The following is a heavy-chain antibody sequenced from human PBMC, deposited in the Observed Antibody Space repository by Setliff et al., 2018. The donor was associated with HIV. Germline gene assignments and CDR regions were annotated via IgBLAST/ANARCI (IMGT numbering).Heavy chain of an antibody. V-gene: IGHV5-51*01. D-gene: IGHD3-22*01. Sequence: PGESLKISCKASGFSFTTYWIGWVRQMPGKGLEWMGIIYPGDSNTRYSPSFQGQVTISADKSISTAYLQWSSLKASDTAMYYCARLRDSSGYYYVGGAFDIWGQGTMVTVS. CDR1: GFSFTTYW. J-gene: IGHJ3*02. CDR2: IYPGDSNT. CDR3: ARLRDSSGYYYVGGAFDI.